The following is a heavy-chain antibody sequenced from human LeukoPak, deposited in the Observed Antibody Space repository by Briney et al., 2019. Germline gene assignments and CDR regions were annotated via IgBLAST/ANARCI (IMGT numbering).Heavy chain of an antibody. CDR2: IYPVDSDT. CDR1: SRRW. V-gene: IGHV5-51*01. Sequence: GESLKISCEGISRRWIGWVRQMPGRGLEWMGIIYPVDSDTRYSPSFQGQVTISVGKSTSTAYLQWSSLKASDTAVYYCASLVGEAFDYWGQGTLVTVSS. CDR3: ASLVGEAFDY. J-gene: IGHJ4*02. D-gene: IGHD2-2*01.